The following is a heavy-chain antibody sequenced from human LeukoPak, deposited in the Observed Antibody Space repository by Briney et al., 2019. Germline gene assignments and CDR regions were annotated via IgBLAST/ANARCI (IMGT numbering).Heavy chain of an antibody. J-gene: IGHJ4*02. CDR2: IKNKADAGTA. CDR1: GFTFSSYA. V-gene: IGHV3-15*01. CDR3: TTEGLPGSFDY. Sequence: GGSLRLSCAASGFTFSSYAMHWVRQAPGKGLEWVGRIKNKADAGTAEYAAPVKSRFSISRDDSKNTVYLQMNSLETEDTGMYYCTTEGLPGSFDYWGQGTLVTVSS. D-gene: IGHD4-11*01.